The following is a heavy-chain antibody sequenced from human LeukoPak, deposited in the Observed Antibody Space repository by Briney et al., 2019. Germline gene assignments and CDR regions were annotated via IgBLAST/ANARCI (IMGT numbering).Heavy chain of an antibody. CDR3: ASLPSSGWYVSGNDF. CDR1: GFIFSSYE. D-gene: IGHD6-19*01. J-gene: IGHJ4*02. CDR2: ISSGGGTI. V-gene: IGHV3-48*03. Sequence: GGSLRLSCAASGFIFSSYEMNWVRQAPGKGLEWVSYISSGGGTIYYADSVKGRFTVSRDNGKYSLYLQMNSLRAEDTAVYYCASLPSSGWYVSGNDFWGQGTLATVSS.